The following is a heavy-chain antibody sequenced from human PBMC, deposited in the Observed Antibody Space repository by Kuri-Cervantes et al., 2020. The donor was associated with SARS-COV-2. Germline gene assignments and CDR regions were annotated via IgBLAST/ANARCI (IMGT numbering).Heavy chain of an antibody. D-gene: IGHD6-19*01. CDR2: INHSGST. Sequence: LRLSCAVYGGSFSGYYWSWIRQPPGKGLEWIGEINHSGSTNYNPSLKSRVTISVDTSKNQFSLKLSSVTAADTAVYYCARYPALGAVAGTDYWGQGTLVTVSS. CDR1: GGSFSGYY. CDR3: ARYPALGAVAGTDY. J-gene: IGHJ4*02. V-gene: IGHV4-34*01.